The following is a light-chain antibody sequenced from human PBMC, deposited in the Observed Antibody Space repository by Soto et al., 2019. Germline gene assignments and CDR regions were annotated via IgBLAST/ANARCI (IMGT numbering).Light chain of an antibody. CDR2: DAS. V-gene: IGKV1-13*02. CDR1: QGISSA. CDR3: QQFNSYLPLS. Sequence: AIQLTQSPSSLSASVGDRVTITCRASQGISSAVAWYQQKPGKAPKLLIYDASSLESGVPSRFSGSGSGTDFTLTISSLQPEDFATYYCQQFNSYLPLSFGGGTKVAIK. J-gene: IGKJ4*01.